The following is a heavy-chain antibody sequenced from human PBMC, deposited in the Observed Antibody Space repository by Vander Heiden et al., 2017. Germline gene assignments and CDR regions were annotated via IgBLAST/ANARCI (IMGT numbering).Heavy chain of an antibody. CDR2: INSDGSST. CDR1: GLTFSRFG. J-gene: IGHJ3*02. D-gene: IGHD2-2*01. CDR3: ARESAVERIAFDI. Sequence: EVRLEESGGGLVQPGGCLRRSCSAAGLTFSRFGMHWVRQAPGKGVVWVSRINSDGSSTMYADTVKGRFTISRDNAKNTVYLQMNSLRADDTAIYYCARESAVERIAFDIWGQGTMVTVSS. V-gene: IGHV3-74*03.